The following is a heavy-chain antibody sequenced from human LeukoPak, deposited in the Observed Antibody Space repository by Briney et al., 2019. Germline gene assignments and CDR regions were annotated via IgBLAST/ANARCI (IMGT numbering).Heavy chain of an antibody. D-gene: IGHD2-2*01. CDR3: ARDRCSSTSCPFDY. J-gene: IGHJ4*02. CDR1: GGSISRHY. CDR2: VYTSGST. Sequence: SETLSLTCTVSGGSISRHYWSWIRQPAGKGLEWIGRVYTSGSTNYSPTLKSRVTMSVDTSKNQFSLNLRSVTAADTAVYYCARDRCSSTSCPFDYWGQGTLVTVCS. V-gene: IGHV4-4*07.